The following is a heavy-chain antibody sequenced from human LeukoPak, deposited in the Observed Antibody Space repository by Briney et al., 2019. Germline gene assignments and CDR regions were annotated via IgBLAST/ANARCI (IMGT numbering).Heavy chain of an antibody. CDR3: ARGDTYYYGSGSFWFDS. Sequence: ASVKVSCKACGYTFTGYYMHWVRQAPAQGLEWMGWINPNSGGTNYAQKFQGRVTMTRDTSISTAYMELRRLRSDDTAVYYCARGDTYYYGSGSFWFDSWGQGTLVTVSS. D-gene: IGHD3-10*01. CDR2: INPNSGGT. V-gene: IGHV1-2*02. CDR1: GYTFTGYY. J-gene: IGHJ5*01.